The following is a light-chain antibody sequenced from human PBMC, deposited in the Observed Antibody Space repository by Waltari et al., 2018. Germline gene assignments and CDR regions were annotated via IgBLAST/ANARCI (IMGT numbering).Light chain of an antibody. Sequence: QSVLTQPPSASGTPGQGVTISCSGSSSNIGSNTVSWYQQLPGTAPKLLIYTNNQRPSGVPARFSGSQSGTSASLAISGLQSEDEADYYCAAWDDSLNGRVFGGGTKVTVL. CDR3: AAWDDSLNGRV. CDR1: SSNIGSNT. J-gene: IGLJ3*02. CDR2: TNN. V-gene: IGLV1-44*01.